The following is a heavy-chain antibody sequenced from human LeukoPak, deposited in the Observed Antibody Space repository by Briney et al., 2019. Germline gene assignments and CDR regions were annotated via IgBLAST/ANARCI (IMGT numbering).Heavy chain of an antibody. J-gene: IGHJ4*02. D-gene: IGHD3-10*01. CDR3: ARAKKGVDGSGSYLPDY. CDR1: GGSFSGYY. CDR2: INHSGST. Sequence: SEALSLTCAVYGGSFSGYYWSWIRQPPGKGLEWIGEINHSGSTNYNPSLKSRVTISVDTPKNQFSLKLSSVPAADPAVYYCARAKKGVDGSGSYLPDYWGQGTLVTVSS. V-gene: IGHV4-34*01.